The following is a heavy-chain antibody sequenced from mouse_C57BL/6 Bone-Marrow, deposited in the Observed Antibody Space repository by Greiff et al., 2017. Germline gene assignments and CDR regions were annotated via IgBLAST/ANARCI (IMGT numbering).Heavy chain of an antibody. CDR3: ARRGVYYGSGDDAMDY. Sequence: QVQLQQPGTELVKPGASVKLSCKASGYTFTSYWMHWVKQRPGQGLEWIGNINPSNGGTNYNEKFKSKATLTVDKSSSTAYMQLSSLTSEDSAVXYGARRGVYYGSGDDAMDYWGQGTSVTVSS. D-gene: IGHD1-1*01. J-gene: IGHJ4*01. CDR2: INPSNGGT. CDR1: GYTFTSYW. V-gene: IGHV1-53*01.